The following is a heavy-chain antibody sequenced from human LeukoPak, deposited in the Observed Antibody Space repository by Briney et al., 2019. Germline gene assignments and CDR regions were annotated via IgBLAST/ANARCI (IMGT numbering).Heavy chain of an antibody. CDR1: GFTFSSYA. CDR2: ISYDGSNK. CDR3: AKDAEPFGVVIMGYFDY. D-gene: IGHD3-3*01. J-gene: IGHJ4*02. V-gene: IGHV3-30*18. Sequence: GGSLRLSCAASGFTFSSYAMYWVRQAPGKGLEWVAVISYDGSNKYYADSVKGRFTISRDNSKNTLYLQMNSLRAEDTAVYYCAKDAEPFGVVIMGYFDYWGQGTLVTVSS.